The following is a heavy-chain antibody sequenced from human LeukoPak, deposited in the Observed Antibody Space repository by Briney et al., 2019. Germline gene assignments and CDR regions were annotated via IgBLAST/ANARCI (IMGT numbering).Heavy chain of an antibody. CDR1: GFTFSDYS. D-gene: IGHD2-2*02. J-gene: IGHJ6*03. V-gene: IGHV3-48*01. CDR3: ARLYCCSTSCHTLHYYYMDV. CDR2: ISSTSGTI. Sequence: GSLRLSCAVSGFTFSDYSMNWVRQAPGKGPQWVSSISSTSGTIYYADSVKGRFTISRDNAKNSLYLQMNSLRAEDTALYYCARLYCCSTSCHTLHYYYMDVWGKGTTVTVSS.